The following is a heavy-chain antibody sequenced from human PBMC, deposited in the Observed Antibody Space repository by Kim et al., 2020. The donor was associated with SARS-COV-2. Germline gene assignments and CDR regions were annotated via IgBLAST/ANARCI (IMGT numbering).Heavy chain of an antibody. J-gene: IGHJ4*02. CDR2: FSHDGSSR. Sequence: GGSLRLSCAASGFTASGFTFSNHGMHWVRQAPGKGLEWVAIFSHDGSSRYYADSVKGRFTISRDNSQNIIYLEMNSLREEDTAVYYCAKEAGEFWSGFNYAFDYWGQGTLVTVSS. D-gene: IGHD3-3*01. V-gene: IGHV3-30*18. CDR3: AKEAGEFWSGFNYAFDY. CDR1: SGFTASGFTFSNHG.